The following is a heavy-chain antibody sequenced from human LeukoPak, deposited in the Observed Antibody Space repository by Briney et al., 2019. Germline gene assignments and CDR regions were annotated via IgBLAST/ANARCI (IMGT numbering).Heavy chain of an antibody. D-gene: IGHD2-2*03. Sequence: GGSLRLSCAASGFTFSAYNMNWVRQAPGEGLEWVSSISSSSNYIDYADSVKGRFTISRDNAKNSLFLQIDSLRAEDTAVYYCAKDYLDIVVVPAALDAFDIWGQGTMVTVSS. CDR3: AKDYLDIVVVPAALDAFDI. J-gene: IGHJ3*02. CDR2: ISSSSNYI. V-gene: IGHV3-21*04. CDR1: GFTFSAYN.